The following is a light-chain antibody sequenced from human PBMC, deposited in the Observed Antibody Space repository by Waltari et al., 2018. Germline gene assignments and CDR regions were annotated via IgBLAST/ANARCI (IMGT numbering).Light chain of an antibody. V-gene: IGLV3-25*03. CDR3: QSSDSSVTFAV. J-gene: IGLJ2*01. Sequence: SPDLTQPPSVSVSPGQTATITCFGDELPKQYVQWYQQRPGQVPVMLIYRDKERPSGIPERFSGSTSGTRATLTIRGAQAEDEAHYYCQSSDSSVTFAVFGGGTKLTVL. CDR2: RDK. CDR1: ELPKQY.